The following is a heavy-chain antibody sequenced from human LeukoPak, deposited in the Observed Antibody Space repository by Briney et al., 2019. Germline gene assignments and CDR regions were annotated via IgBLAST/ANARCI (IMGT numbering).Heavy chain of an antibody. CDR3: ARYREPYDQLTHALDM. D-gene: IGHD5-12*01. CDR2: IYSSGAT. J-gene: IGHJ3*02. CDR1: GGSVNTHTYF. V-gene: IGHV4-61*02. Sequence: PSETLSHTCTVPGGSVNTHTYFWDSVRLPAGRRLEWVGRIYSSGATEYSHSLHRRVTMSFDMSTNQFTLRLNSATASETAVYYCARYREPYDQLTHALDMWGQGTMVTVSS.